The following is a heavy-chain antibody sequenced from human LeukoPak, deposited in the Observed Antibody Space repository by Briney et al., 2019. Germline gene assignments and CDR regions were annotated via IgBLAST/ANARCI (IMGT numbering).Heavy chain of an antibody. D-gene: IGHD3-22*01. CDR3: ARAADYYDSSGYRTPPGY. Sequence: GGTLSLSCAASGFTFSSYAMSWVRQPPGKGQGWASYISSSSTIYDADSVKGRFTISRDNDKNSLYLQMNSLRAEDTAVYYCARAADYYDSSGYRTPPGYWGPGTLVTVSS. J-gene: IGHJ4*02. CDR2: ISSSSTI. V-gene: IGHV3-48*01. CDR1: GFTFSSYA.